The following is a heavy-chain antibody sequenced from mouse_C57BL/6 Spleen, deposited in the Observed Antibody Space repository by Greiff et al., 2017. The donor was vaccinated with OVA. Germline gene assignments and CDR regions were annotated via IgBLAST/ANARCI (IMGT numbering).Heavy chain of an antibody. Sequence: VQLQQPGAELVKPGASVKLSCKASGYTFTSYWMHWVKQRPGQGLEWIGMIHPNSGSTNYNEKFKSKATLTVDKSSSTAYMQLSSLTSEDAAVYYCARSYSSIYAMDYWGQGTSVTVSS. V-gene: IGHV1-64*01. D-gene: IGHD1-1*01. J-gene: IGHJ4*01. CDR1: GYTFTSYW. CDR3: ARSYSSIYAMDY. CDR2: IHPNSGST.